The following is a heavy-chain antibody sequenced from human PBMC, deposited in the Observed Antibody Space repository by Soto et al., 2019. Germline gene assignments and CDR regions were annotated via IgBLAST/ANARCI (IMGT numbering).Heavy chain of an antibody. CDR3: AAELYSGGRCCSFDI. Sequence: VASVKVSCKASGFSFVNSAVQWVRQARGQPLEWIGYIIIAGGGTKYAQNLQGRITITRDMSTSTAYMELSSLRFEDTAIYYCAAELYSGGRCCSFDIWGQGTVVTVSS. CDR2: IIIAGGGT. J-gene: IGHJ3*02. D-gene: IGHD2-15*01. CDR1: GFSFVNSA. V-gene: IGHV1-58*01.